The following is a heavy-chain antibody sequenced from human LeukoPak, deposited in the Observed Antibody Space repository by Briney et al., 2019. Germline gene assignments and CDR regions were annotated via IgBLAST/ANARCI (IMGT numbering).Heavy chain of an antibody. CDR2: IYHSGST. CDR1: GGSISSNNW. D-gene: IGHD6-13*01. V-gene: IGHV4-4*02. CDR3: ARGKRGYSSSWYDY. J-gene: IGHJ4*02. Sequence: SGTLSLTCAVSGGSISSNNWWSWVRQPPGKGLEWVGEIYHSGSTNYNPSLKSRVTISVDTSKNQFSLKLSSVTAADTAVYYCARGKRGYSSSWYDYWGQGTLVTVSS.